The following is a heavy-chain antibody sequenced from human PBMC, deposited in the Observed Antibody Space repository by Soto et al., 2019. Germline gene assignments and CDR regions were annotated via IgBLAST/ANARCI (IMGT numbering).Heavy chain of an antibody. CDR2: IYSGGST. Sequence: GGSLRLSCAASGFTVSSNYMSWVRQAPGKGLEWVSVIYSGGSTYYADSVKGRFTISRDNSKNTLYLQMNSLRAEDTAVYYCARFRRDYIWGSYRPKGAFDIWGQGTMVTVSS. V-gene: IGHV3-66*01. CDR3: ARFRRDYIWGSYRPKGAFDI. CDR1: GFTVSSNY. D-gene: IGHD3-16*02. J-gene: IGHJ3*02.